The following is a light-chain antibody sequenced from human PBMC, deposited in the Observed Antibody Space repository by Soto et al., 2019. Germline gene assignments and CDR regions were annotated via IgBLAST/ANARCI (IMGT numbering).Light chain of an antibody. CDR2: AAS. V-gene: IGKV1-12*01. J-gene: IGKJ4*01. CDR1: QGFSSR. CDR3: QQSAGFPRT. Sequence: DIQMTQSPAIVSSSPGDRATITCRASQGFSSRLAWYHQKPGSAPKLLITAASSWESGVPSRFSGSGSGTDFTLTISSLEPEDFAVYYCQQSAGFPRTFGGGTKVEIK.